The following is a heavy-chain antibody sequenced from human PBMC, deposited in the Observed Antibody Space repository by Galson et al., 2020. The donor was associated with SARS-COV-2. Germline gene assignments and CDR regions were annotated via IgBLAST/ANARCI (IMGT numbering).Heavy chain of an antibody. CDR2: IWYDGSNK. Sequence: GESLTISCASSGFTFSSYGMHWVRQAPGKGLEWVAVIWYDGSNKYYADSVKGRFTISRDNSKNTLYLQMNSLRAEDTAVYYCARGGYCSSTSCGIAAFDLWGQVTMVTVAS. D-gene: IGHD2-2*01. J-gene: IGHJ3*01. CDR3: ARGGYCSSTSCGIAAFDL. CDR1: GFTFSSYG. V-gene: IGHV3-33*01.